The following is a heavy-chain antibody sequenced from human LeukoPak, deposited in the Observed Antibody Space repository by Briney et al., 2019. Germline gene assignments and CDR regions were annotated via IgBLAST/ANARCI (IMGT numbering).Heavy chain of an antibody. CDR3: ARDVRRAAAGTMNY. Sequence: GGSLRLSCAASGFSFINYDFHWVRQATGKGLEWVSAIGTGGDRHYPDSLKGRFTISRDNSKNTLYLQMNSLRAEDTAVYFCARDVRRAAAGTMNYWGQGTLVTVSS. J-gene: IGHJ4*02. D-gene: IGHD6-13*01. CDR2: IGTGGDR. CDR1: GFSFINYD. V-gene: IGHV3-13*01.